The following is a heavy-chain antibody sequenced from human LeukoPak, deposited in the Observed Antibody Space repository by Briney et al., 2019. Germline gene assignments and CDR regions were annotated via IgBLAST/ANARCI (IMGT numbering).Heavy chain of an antibody. D-gene: IGHD3-22*01. Sequence: SETLSLTCTVSGGSISSYYWSWIRQPPGKGLEWIGYIYYSGSTNYNPSLKSRVTISVDTSKNQFSLKLSSVTAADTAVYYCARVVDYYDSSGSGGGHDAFDIWGQGTMVTVSS. CDR3: ARVVDYYDSSGSGGGHDAFDI. J-gene: IGHJ3*02. CDR1: GGSISSYY. V-gene: IGHV4-59*12. CDR2: IYYSGST.